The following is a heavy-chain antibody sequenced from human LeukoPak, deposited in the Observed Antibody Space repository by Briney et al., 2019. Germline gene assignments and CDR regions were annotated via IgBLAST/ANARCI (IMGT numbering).Heavy chain of an antibody. V-gene: IGHV4-34*01. CDR2: INHSGST. D-gene: IGHD3-10*01. J-gene: IGHJ3*02. CDR3: ARLRGNYYGSGSYGTHDAFDI. CDR1: GGSFSGYY. Sequence: ASETLSLTCAVYGGSFSGYYWSWIRQPPGKGLEWIGEINHSGSTNYNPSLKSRVTISVDTSKNQFSLKLSSVTAADTAVYYCARLRGNYYGSGSYGTHDAFDIWGQGTMVTVSS.